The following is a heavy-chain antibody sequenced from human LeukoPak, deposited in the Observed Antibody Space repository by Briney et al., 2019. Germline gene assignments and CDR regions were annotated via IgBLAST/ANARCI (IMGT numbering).Heavy chain of an antibody. CDR3: ARGPAIVATIGGTFDY. CDR1: GGSLNSGGYY. V-gene: IGHV4-31*03. D-gene: IGHD5-12*01. Sequence: SETLSLTCTVSGGSLNSGGYYWSWIRQHPGKGLEWIGYIYHSGTTYYNPSLKSRVTISVDTSKNQFSLRLSSVTAADTALYYCARGPAIVATIGGTFDYWGQGNLVTVSS. CDR2: IYHSGTT. J-gene: IGHJ4*02.